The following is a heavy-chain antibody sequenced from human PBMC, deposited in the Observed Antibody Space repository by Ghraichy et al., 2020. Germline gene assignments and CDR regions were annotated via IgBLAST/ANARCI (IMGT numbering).Heavy chain of an antibody. V-gene: IGHV4-59*01. Sequence: SETLSLTCTVPGGSISSYYWSWIRQPPGKGLEWIGYIYYSGSTNYNPSLKSRVTISVDTSKNQFSLKLSSVTAADTAVYYCARDRGVVAANNWYFDLWGRGTLVTVSS. CDR3: ARDRGVVAANNWYFDL. D-gene: IGHD2-15*01. CDR2: IYYSGST. CDR1: GGSISSYY. J-gene: IGHJ2*01.